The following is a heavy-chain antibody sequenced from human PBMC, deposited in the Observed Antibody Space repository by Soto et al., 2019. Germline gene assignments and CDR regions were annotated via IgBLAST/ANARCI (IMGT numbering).Heavy chain of an antibody. Sequence: ASVKVSCKASGYTFMNYGINWVRQAPGQGLEWMGWISIYDGNTKYAQNFQGRVTMTTDTSASTVYMELRGLRSDDTAVFYCARGEGTTVTDNLDYWGQGTLVTVSS. J-gene: IGHJ4*02. D-gene: IGHD4-4*01. CDR1: GYTFMNYG. CDR3: ARGEGTTVTDNLDY. V-gene: IGHV1-18*01. CDR2: ISIYDGNT.